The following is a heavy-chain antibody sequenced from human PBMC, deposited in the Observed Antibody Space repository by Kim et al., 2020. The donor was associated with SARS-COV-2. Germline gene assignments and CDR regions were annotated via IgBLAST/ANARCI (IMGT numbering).Heavy chain of an antibody. CDR3: ARWEAAGTVVDY. V-gene: IGHV4-59*08. J-gene: IGHJ4*02. CDR1: GGSISSYY. D-gene: IGHD6-13*01. CDR2: IYYSGSS. Sequence: SETLSLTCTVSGGSISSYYWSWIRQPPGKGLEWIGYIYYSGSSNYNPSLKSRVTISVDTSKNQFSLKLSSVTAADTAVYYCARWEAAGTVVDYWGQGTLVTASS.